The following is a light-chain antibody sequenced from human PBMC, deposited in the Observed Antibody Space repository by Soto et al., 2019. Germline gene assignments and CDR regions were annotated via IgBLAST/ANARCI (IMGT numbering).Light chain of an antibody. J-gene: IGKJ1*01. CDR2: GAS. V-gene: IGKV3-15*01. Sequence: EIVMTQSPATLSVSPGERATLSCRASENIYTNLAWYQQKPGQAPRLLIYGASTRATGIPARFSGSGSGTEFTLTISSLQSEDFAVYYCQQYNDWWTFGQGTKVDIK. CDR1: ENIYTN. CDR3: QQYNDWWT.